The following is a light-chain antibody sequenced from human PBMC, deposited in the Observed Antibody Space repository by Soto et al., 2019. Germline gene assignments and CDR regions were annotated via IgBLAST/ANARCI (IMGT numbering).Light chain of an antibody. V-gene: IGKV1-5*03. CDR3: RRYNGYSEA. CDR1: QTISSW. J-gene: IGKJ1*01. Sequence: DIQMTQSPSTLSGSVGDXVTITCRASQTISSWLAWYQQKPGKAPKLLIYKASTLKSGVPSRFSGSGSVTEFTLTISSRQPEDFATYYCRRYNGYSEALGQGTTGE. CDR2: KAS.